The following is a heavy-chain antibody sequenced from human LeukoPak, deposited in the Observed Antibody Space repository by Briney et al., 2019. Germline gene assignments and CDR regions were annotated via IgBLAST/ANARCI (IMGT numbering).Heavy chain of an antibody. Sequence: GGSLRLSCAASGFTFDDYAMHWVRQAPGKGLEWVSGISWNSGSIGYADSVRGRFTISRDNAKNSLYLQMNSLRAEDTAVYYCARADPGPGIAAAGAYHWGQGTLVTVSS. D-gene: IGHD6-13*01. CDR2: ISWNSGSI. CDR3: ARADPGPGIAAAGAYH. V-gene: IGHV3-9*01. J-gene: IGHJ4*02. CDR1: GFTFDDYA.